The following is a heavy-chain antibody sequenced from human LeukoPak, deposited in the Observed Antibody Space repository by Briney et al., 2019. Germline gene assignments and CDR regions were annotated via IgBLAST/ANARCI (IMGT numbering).Heavy chain of an antibody. Sequence: GGSLRLSCAASGFTFSSYAMSWVRQAPGKGLEWVSAISGSGGSAYYADSVKGRLTISRDNSKNKLHLQMNSLRAEDTAVYYCAKDRYDFWSGSDYWGQGTLVTVSS. CDR2: ISGSGGSA. CDR1: GFTFSSYA. CDR3: AKDRYDFWSGSDY. J-gene: IGHJ4*02. V-gene: IGHV3-23*01. D-gene: IGHD3-3*01.